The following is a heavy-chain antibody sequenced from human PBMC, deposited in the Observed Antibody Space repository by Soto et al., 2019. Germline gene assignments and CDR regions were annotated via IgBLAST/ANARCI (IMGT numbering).Heavy chain of an antibody. D-gene: IGHD5-12*01. V-gene: IGHV3-74*01. J-gene: IGHJ4*02. Sequence: GGSLRLSCAASGFTFSSYWMSWVRQAPGKGLEWVDNINRDGSSTNYADSVKGRFTISRDNAKNTLYLQMNSLRAEDTAVYYCARDGYNSNTFDYWGQGTLVTVSS. CDR1: GFTFSSYW. CDR3: ARDGYNSNTFDY. CDR2: INRDGSST.